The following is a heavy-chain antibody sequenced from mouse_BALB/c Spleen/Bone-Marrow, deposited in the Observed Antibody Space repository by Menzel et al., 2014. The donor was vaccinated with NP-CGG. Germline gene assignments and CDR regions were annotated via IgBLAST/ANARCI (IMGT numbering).Heavy chain of an antibody. V-gene: IGHV1-7*01. Sequence: LQESGPELAKPGAPVKMSCRASGYTFTSYWMNWVKQRPVQGLEWIGYINPTSGYTEYNQKFKDKATLTTDKSSSTAYMQLSSLTSEDSAVYYCTTGGNDWFAYWGQGTLVTVSA. CDR1: GYTFTSYW. D-gene: IGHD2-1*01. CDR3: TTGGNDWFAY. CDR2: INPTSGYT. J-gene: IGHJ3*01.